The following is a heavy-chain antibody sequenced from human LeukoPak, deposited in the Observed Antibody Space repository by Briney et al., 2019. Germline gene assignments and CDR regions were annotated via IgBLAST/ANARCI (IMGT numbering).Heavy chain of an antibody. J-gene: IGHJ4*02. V-gene: IGHV3-53*01. CDR1: GFTVSTNY. CDR3: AKSSPLGTMIVVGSDY. CDR2: IYSSGTT. D-gene: IGHD3-22*01. Sequence: GGSLRLSCAASGFTVSTNYMSWVRQAPGKGLDWVSVIYSSGTTFYAASVKGRFTISRDNSKNTLYLQMNSLRAEDTAVYYCAKSSPLGTMIVVGSDYWGQGTLVTVSS.